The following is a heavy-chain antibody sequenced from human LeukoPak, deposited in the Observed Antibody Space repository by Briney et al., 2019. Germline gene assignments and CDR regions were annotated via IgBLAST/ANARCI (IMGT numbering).Heavy chain of an antibody. CDR3: ARGRAAVAGYYMDV. D-gene: IGHD6-19*01. Sequence: PGGSLRLSCAASGFTFSNYWMSWVRQAPGKGLEWLANINQDGSEIYYVDSAKGRFTISRDNGKNTLYLQINSLRAEDTAVYYCARGRAAVAGYYMDVWGKGTTVTVSS. V-gene: IGHV3-7*01. J-gene: IGHJ6*03. CDR1: GFTFSNYW. CDR2: INQDGSEI.